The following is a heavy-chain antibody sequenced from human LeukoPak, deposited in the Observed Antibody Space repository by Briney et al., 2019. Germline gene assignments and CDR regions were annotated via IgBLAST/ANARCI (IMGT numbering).Heavy chain of an antibody. CDR2: IYYSGST. D-gene: IGHD3-22*01. V-gene: IGHV4-59*08. CDR1: GGSISYYY. Sequence: SETLSLTCTVSGGSISYYYWSWIRQPPGKGLEWIGYIYYSGSTNYNPSLKSRVTISVDTSKNQFSLKLSSVTAADTAVYYCASYDSGGASGNWGQGTRVTVPS. CDR3: ASYDSGGASGN. J-gene: IGHJ4*02.